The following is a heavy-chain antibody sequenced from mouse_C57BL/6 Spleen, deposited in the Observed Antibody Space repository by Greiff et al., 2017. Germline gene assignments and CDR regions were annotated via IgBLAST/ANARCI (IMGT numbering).Heavy chain of an antibody. CDR3: AGVDYGNYESWFAY. D-gene: IGHD2-1*01. Sequence: VQLQQSGAELARPGASVKMSCKASGYTFTSYTMHWVKQRPGQGLEWIGYINPSSGYTKYNQKFKDKATLTADKSSSTAYMQLSSLTSQDSAVYYCAGVDYGNYESWFAYWGQGTLVTVSA. V-gene: IGHV1-4*01. CDR2: INPSSGYT. J-gene: IGHJ3*01. CDR1: GYTFTSYT.